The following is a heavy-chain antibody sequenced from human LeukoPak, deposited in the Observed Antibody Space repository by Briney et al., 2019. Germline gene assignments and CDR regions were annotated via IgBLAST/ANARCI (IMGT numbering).Heavy chain of an antibody. J-gene: IGHJ6*02. CDR3: ARDRGYCSGGSCFYYYYGMDV. V-gene: IGHV4-59*01. CDR1: GGSISSYY. D-gene: IGHD2-15*01. CDR2: IYYSGST. Sequence: SETLSLTCTVSGGSISSYYWSWIRQPPGKGLERIGYIYYSGSTNYNPSLKSRVTISVDTSKNQFSLKLSSVTAADTAVYYCARDRGYCSGGSCFYYYYGMDVWGQGTTVTVSS.